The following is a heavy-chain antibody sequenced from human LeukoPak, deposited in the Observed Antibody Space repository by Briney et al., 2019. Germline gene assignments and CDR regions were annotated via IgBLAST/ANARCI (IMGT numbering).Heavy chain of an antibody. Sequence: PSQTLSPTCTVSGGSVSIGCYYSSWLRQNPWKGLQWFGFIYYSESTCYNPSLKSRVTISVDTSKNEFSLKLSSVTAADTGVYYCAREGLGYCSSTSCYTEGRRFDYWGQGALVTVSS. J-gene: IGHJ4*02. CDR2: IYYSEST. CDR3: AREGLGYCSSTSCYTEGRRFDY. CDR1: GGSVSIGCYY. V-gene: IGHV4-31*03. D-gene: IGHD2-2*02.